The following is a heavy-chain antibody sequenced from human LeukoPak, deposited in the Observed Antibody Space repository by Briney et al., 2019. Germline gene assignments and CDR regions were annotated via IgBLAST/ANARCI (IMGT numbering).Heavy chain of an antibody. D-gene: IGHD2-15*01. CDR1: GFTFSSYG. CDR2: IWYDGSNK. Sequence: GRSLRLSCAASGFTFSSYGMHWVRQAPGKGLEWVAVIWYDGSNKYYADSVKGRFTISRDISNNTLYLQMNSLRAEDTAVYYCARDFGVYCSGGSCYQLRAFDIWGQGTMVTVSS. V-gene: IGHV3-33*01. CDR3: ARDFGVYCSGGSCYQLRAFDI. J-gene: IGHJ3*02.